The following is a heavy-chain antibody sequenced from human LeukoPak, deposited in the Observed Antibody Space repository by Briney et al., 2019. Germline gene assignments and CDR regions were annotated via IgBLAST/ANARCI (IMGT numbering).Heavy chain of an antibody. V-gene: IGHV3-33*01. CDR1: GFTFSSYG. Sequence: GRSLRLSCAASGFTFSSYGMHWVRQAPGKGLEWVAVIWYDGSNKYYADSVKGRFTISRDNSKNTLYLQVNSLRAEDTAVYYCARDLEQLLYYFDYWGQGTLVTVSS. J-gene: IGHJ4*02. CDR3: ARDLEQLLYYFDY. D-gene: IGHD6-6*01. CDR2: IWYDGSNK.